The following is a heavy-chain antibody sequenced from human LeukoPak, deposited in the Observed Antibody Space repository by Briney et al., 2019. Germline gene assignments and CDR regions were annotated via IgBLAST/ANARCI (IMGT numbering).Heavy chain of an antibody. V-gene: IGHV3-21*01. CDR2: ISSSSSYI. J-gene: IGHJ4*02. Sequence: GGSLRLSCAASGFTFSSYSMNWVRQAPGKGLEWVSSISSSSSYIYYADSVKGRFTISRGNAKNSLYLQMNSLRAEDTAVYYCARLSLTRGYSGYLDYWGQGTLVTVSS. CDR3: ARLSLTRGYSGYLDY. D-gene: IGHD5-12*01. CDR1: GFTFSSYS.